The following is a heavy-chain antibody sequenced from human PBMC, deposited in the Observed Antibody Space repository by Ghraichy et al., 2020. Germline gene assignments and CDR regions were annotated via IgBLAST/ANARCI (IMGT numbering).Heavy chain of an antibody. CDR2: IKQDGSEK. CDR3: ARDRWALRPIFNDYYYYGMDV. D-gene: IGHD2-21*01. J-gene: IGHJ6*02. CDR1: GFTFSSYF. V-gene: IGHV3-7*01. Sequence: GGSLRLSCVGSGFTFSSYFMSWVRQAPGKGLEWVGNIKQDGSEKYYVDSVRGRFTISRDNAKNSLYLQMNSLRAEDTAVYFCARDRWALRPIFNDYYYYGMDVWGQGTTVTVSS.